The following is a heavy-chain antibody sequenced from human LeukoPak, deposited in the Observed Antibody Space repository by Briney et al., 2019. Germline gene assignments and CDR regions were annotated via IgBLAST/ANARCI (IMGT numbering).Heavy chain of an antibody. J-gene: IGHJ5*02. CDR3: ARDAYYYGHPVNWFDP. V-gene: IGHV4-4*07. Sequence: KPSETLSLTCTVSGGSISSYYWSWIRQPAGKGLEWIGRIYTSGSTNYNPSLKSRVTMSVDTSKNQFSLKLSSVTAADTAVYYCARDAYYYGHPVNWFDPRGQGTLVTVSS. CDR1: GGSISSYY. D-gene: IGHD3-10*01. CDR2: IYTSGST.